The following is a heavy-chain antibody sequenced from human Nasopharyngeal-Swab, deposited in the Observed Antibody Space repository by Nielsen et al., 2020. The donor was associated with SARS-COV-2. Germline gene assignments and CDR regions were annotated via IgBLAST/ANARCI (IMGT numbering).Heavy chain of an antibody. D-gene: IGHD3-3*01. CDR3: ASPVFGVVSDAFDL. CDR1: GIFVSGNY. J-gene: IGHJ3*01. CDR2: VSAGGST. Sequence: GESLKISCAASGIFVSGNYMNWVRQAPGMGLEWVSVVSAGGSTFYADSVTVRFTISRDNSKNKLYLQMNNLRPEDTAMYYCASPVFGVVSDAFDLWGQGTMVTVSS. V-gene: IGHV3-53*01.